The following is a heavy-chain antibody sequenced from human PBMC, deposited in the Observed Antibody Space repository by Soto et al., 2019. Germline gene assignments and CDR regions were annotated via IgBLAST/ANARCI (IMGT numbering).Heavy chain of an antibody. CDR1: GYTFTSPY. D-gene: IGHD3-16*01. CDR2: INPGGFNT. V-gene: IGHV1-46*03. J-gene: IGHJ5*02. CDR3: ARDHSDNDNVWWLDP. Sequence: QVQLVQSGAEVKKPGASVKVSCKASGYTFTSPYMHWGRQAPGQGLEWMGVINPGGFNTKYAQKFQGRVTLTRDTSTTTFYMELSSLRSDDTAIYYCARDHSDNDNVWWLDPWGQGTLVTVSS.